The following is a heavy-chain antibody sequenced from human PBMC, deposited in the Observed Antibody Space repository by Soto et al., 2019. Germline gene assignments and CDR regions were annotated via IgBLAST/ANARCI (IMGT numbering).Heavy chain of an antibody. V-gene: IGHV3-74*01. J-gene: IGHJ4*02. Sequence: EVQLVESGGGLVQPGGSLRLSCAASGFTFSSYWMHWVRQAPGKGLVWVSRIKSDGSSTFYAESVKGRFTISRDNAKNTLYLQMNSLRAEDTAVYYCARHLAGNRDYWGPGTLVTDSS. D-gene: IGHD3-3*02. CDR3: ARHLAGNRDY. CDR1: GFTFSSYW. CDR2: IKSDGSST.